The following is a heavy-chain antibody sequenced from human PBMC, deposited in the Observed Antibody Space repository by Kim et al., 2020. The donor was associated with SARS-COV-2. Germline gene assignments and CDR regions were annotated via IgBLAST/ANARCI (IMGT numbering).Heavy chain of an antibody. Sequence: SDGGSRYYAASGKGRFTTSRDNANNMVYLQMNSLRVDDTAIYYCTSIFEYWGQGALVTVSS. V-gene: IGHV3-74*01. CDR3: TSIFEY. D-gene: IGHD3-3*02. J-gene: IGHJ4*02. CDR2: SDGGSR.